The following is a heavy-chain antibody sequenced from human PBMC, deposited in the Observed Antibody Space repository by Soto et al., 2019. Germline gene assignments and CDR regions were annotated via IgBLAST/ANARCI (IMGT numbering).Heavy chain of an antibody. Sequence: VQRVQSGVEVKKPGPSVKVSSKASGYTFSSYAISWVRQAPGQGLEWRGWISAYNGNTKYAQRLQGRFTMTTDTSTSTAYMELRSLRSDDTAVYYCARDLPPPDYWGQGTLVTVSS. CDR3: ARDLPPPDY. CDR2: ISAYNGNT. J-gene: IGHJ4*02. V-gene: IGHV1-18*01. CDR1: GYTFSSYA.